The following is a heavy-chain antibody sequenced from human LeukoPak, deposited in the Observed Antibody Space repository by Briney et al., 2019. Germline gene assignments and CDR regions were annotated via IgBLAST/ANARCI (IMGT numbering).Heavy chain of an antibody. CDR1: GGSFSGYY. J-gene: IGHJ4*02. D-gene: IGHD6-13*01. V-gene: IGHV4-34*01. CDR2: INHNGST. Sequence: SETLSLTCAVYGGSFSGYYWSWIRQPPGKGLEWIGEINHNGSTNYNPSLKSRVTISVDTSKNLFSLKLSSVTAADTAVYYCARHAAASDYWGQGTLVTVSS. CDR3: ARHAAASDY.